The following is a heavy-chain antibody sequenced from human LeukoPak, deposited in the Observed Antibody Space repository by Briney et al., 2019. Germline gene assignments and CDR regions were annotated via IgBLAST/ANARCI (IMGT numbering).Heavy chain of an antibody. V-gene: IGHV1-69*13. CDR3: ARAGKLRFLEEAWFDY. CDR1: GGSFSRYA. Sequence: ASVKVSCKASGGSFSRYAISWVRQAPGQGLEWMGGIIPIFGTANYAQKFQGRVTITADESTSTAYMELSSLRSEDTAVYYCARAGKLRFLEEAWFDYWGQGTLVTVSS. D-gene: IGHD3-3*01. J-gene: IGHJ4*02. CDR2: IIPIFGTA.